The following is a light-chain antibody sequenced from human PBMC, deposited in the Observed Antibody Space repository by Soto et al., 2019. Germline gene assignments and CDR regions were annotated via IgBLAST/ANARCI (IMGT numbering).Light chain of an antibody. CDR1: ESVNSN. Sequence: EIVMTQSPDTLSVSPGERATLSCRASESVNSNVGWYQQKPGQAPRLLIYQTSIRAAGIPARFSASESGTDFTLTISDVQPEDFALYYCHQRQSWPRTFGQGTKVDIK. CDR2: QTS. CDR3: HQRQSWPRT. V-gene: IGKV3D-15*03. J-gene: IGKJ1*01.